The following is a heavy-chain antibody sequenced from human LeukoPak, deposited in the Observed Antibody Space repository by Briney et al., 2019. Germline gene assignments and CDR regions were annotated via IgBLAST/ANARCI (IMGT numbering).Heavy chain of an antibody. CDR3: ARAPMLSSGYYYRDAFDI. J-gene: IGHJ3*02. CDR2: ISSSGSTI. V-gene: IGHV3-11*01. Sequence: GGSLRLSCAASGFTFSSYGMSWIRQAPGKGLEWVSYISSSGSTIYYADSVKGRFTISRDNAKNSLYLQMNSLRAEDTAVYYCARAPMLSSGYYYRDAFDIWGQGTMVTVSS. CDR1: GFTFSSYG. D-gene: IGHD3-22*01.